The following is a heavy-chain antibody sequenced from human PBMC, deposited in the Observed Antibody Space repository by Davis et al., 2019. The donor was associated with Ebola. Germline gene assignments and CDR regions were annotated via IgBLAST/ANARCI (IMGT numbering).Heavy chain of an antibody. CDR1: GGSISSGGYY. CDR3: ARDGGPIDGYNYSDYYYYMDV. CDR2: IYYSGST. V-gene: IGHV4-31*03. Sequence: PSETLSLTCTVSGGSISSGGYYWSWIRQHPGKGLEWIGYIYYSGSTYYNPSLKSRVTISVDTSKNQFSLKLSSVTAADTAVYYCARDGGPIDGYNYSDYYYYMDVWGKGTTVTVSS. J-gene: IGHJ6*03. D-gene: IGHD5-24*01.